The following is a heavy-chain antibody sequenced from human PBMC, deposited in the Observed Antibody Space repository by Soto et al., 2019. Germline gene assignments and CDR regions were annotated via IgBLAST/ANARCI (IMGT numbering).Heavy chain of an antibody. J-gene: IGHJ6*02. D-gene: IGHD6-6*01. CDR3: ARDEVLAARYYYYNPMDV. CDR2: INAGNGNT. Sequence: QVHLVQSGAEVKKPGASVKVSCKASGYTFTNYAIHWVRQAPGQRLEWMGWINAGNGNTKYSQNFQGRLTITRDTSASTGYMDLSSLRSEDTAIYYCARDEVLAARYYYYNPMDVWGQGTTVTVSS. V-gene: IGHV1-3*01. CDR1: GYTFTNYA.